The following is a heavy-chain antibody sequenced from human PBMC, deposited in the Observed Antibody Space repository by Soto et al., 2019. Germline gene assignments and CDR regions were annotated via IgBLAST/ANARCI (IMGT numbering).Heavy chain of an antibody. D-gene: IGHD3-10*01. CDR1: CFSFSGYE. CDR3: ARLRGRG. Sequence: PXVSLRLSFAASCFSFSGYEMNWVRQAPGKGLEWVSYISSSGSTIYYADSVKGRFTISRDNAKNSLYLQMNSLGAEDTAVYYCARLRGRGWAQGILVTVS. V-gene: IGHV3-48*03. J-gene: IGHJ4*02. CDR2: ISSSGSTI.